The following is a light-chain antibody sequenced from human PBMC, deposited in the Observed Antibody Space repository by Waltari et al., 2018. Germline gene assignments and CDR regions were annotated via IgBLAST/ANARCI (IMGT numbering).Light chain of an antibody. Sequence: AIQLTQSPSSLSASVGDRVTVTCRASQGISSALAWYQQKPGKAPKLLIYDASSLESGVPSRFSGSGSGTDFTLTISSLQHEDFATYYCQQFNSYPQTFGQGTKLEIK. J-gene: IGKJ2*01. CDR1: QGISSA. CDR3: QQFNSYPQT. CDR2: DAS. V-gene: IGKV1-13*02.